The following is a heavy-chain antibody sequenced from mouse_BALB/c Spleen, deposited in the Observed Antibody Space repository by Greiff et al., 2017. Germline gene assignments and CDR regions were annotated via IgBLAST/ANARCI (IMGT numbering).Heavy chain of an antibody. CDR2: INPYNDGT. CDR3: ARSYGNYGFAY. D-gene: IGHD2-10*02. J-gene: IGHJ3*01. Sequence: EVKLQESGPELVKPGASVKMSCKASGYTFTSYVMHWVKQKPGQGLEWIGYINPYNDGTKYNEKFKGKATLTSDKSSSTAYMELSSLTSEDSAVYYCARSYGNYGFAYWGQGTLVTVSA. V-gene: IGHV1-14*01. CDR1: GYTFTSYV.